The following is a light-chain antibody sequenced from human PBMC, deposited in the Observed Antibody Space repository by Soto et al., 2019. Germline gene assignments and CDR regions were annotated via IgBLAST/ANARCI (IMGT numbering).Light chain of an antibody. J-gene: IGKJ4*01. CDR3: QQYDNLPLT. CDR2: DTS. CDR1: QDISNY. V-gene: IGKV1-33*01. Sequence: DIQMTQSPSSLSASAGDRVTITCQASQDISNYLNWYQQKPGKAPKLLIYDTSNLEAGVPSRFSGSGSGTDFIFIISSLQPEDIATYYCQQYDNLPLTFGGGTKVEVK.